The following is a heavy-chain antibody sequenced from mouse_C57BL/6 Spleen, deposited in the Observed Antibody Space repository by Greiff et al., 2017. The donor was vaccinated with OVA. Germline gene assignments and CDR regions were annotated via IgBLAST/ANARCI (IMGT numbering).Heavy chain of an antibody. CDR2: IYPGSGST. D-gene: IGHD1-1*01. V-gene: IGHV1-55*01. CDR3: ARYPPYYGSSYRYYFDN. CDR1: GYTFTSYW. Sequence: QVQLKQPGAELVKPGASVKMSCKASGYTFTSYWITWVKQRPGQGLEWIGDIYPGSGSTNYNEKFKSKATLTVDTSSSTAYMQLSSLTSEDSAVYYCARYPPYYGSSYRYYFDNWGQGTTLTVSS. J-gene: IGHJ2*01.